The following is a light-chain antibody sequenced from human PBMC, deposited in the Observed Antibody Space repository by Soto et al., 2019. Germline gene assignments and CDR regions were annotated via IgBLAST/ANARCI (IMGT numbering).Light chain of an antibody. Sequence: EIVLTQSPGTLSLSPGERATLSCRASQSVSSSYLAWYQQKPGQAPRLLIYHASNRVTGIPDRFSGSGSGTDFSLTISRLEPEDFAVYHCQQYGGSPGTFGQGTKWEI. CDR2: HAS. CDR3: QQYGGSPGT. J-gene: IGKJ1*01. CDR1: QSVSSSY. V-gene: IGKV3-20*01.